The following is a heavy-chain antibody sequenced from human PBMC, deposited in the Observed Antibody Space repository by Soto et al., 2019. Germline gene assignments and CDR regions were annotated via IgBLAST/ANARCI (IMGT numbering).Heavy chain of an antibody. J-gene: IGHJ6*04. CDR3: ARANVGATAGHYYYGMDV. D-gene: IGHD5-18*01. Sequence: QVQLVQSGPEVKKPGCSVKLSCKASGGTFSSYAISWVRQAPGQGLEWMGGIVPIFGTPNYALKFQGRVTITADESTSTAYMELTGLRSEDTALYYWARANVGATAGHYYYGMDVWGKGTSLPVAS. CDR1: GGTFSSYA. V-gene: IGHV1-69*12. CDR2: IVPIFGTP.